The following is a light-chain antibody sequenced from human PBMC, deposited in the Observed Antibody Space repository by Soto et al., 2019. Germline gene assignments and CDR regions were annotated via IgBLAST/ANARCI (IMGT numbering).Light chain of an antibody. V-gene: IGKV1-13*02. CDR2: DAS. J-gene: IGKJ4*01. Sequence: AIQLTQSPSSLSASVGDRVTITCRASQGISSALAWCQQKPGKAPKLLIYDASSLESGVPSRFSGSGSGTDFTLTISSLQPEDFATYYCQQFNSYPPLTFGGGTKVEIK. CDR1: QGISSA. CDR3: QQFNSYPPLT.